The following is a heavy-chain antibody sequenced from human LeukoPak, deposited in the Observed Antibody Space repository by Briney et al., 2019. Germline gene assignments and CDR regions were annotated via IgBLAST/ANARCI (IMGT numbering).Heavy chain of an antibody. J-gene: IGHJ6*03. D-gene: IGHD2-15*01. V-gene: IGHV4-61*02. CDR1: GGSISSGSYY. CDR3: ARAVGYCSGGSCYTGGMDV. CDR2: IYTSGST. Sequence: SETLSLTCTVSGGSISSGSYYWSWIRQPAGKGLEWIGRIYTSGSTNYNPSLKSRVTISVDTSKNQFSLKLSSVTAADTAVYYCARAVGYCSGGSCYTGGMDVWGKGTTVTVSS.